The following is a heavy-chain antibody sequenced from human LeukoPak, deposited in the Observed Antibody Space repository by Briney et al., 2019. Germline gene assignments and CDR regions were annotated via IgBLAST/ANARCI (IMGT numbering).Heavy chain of an antibody. CDR1: GDSINSVDYY. V-gene: IGHV4-30-4*01. Sequence: SETLSLTCTVSGDSINSVDYYWSWIRQPPGKGLEWVGYINYSGKAYYNPSLKSRVTISADTSKNQFSLNMNSVTAADTAVYYCARRGGGCSGGFCYFLFDYWGQGTLVTVSS. CDR3: ARRGGGCSGGFCYFLFDY. D-gene: IGHD2-15*01. CDR2: INYSGKA. J-gene: IGHJ4*02.